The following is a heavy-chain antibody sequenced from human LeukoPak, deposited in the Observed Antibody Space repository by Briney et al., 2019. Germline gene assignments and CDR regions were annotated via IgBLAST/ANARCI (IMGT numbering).Heavy chain of an antibody. CDR3: ARAGLRYFDWDY. CDR2: IYYSGST. V-gene: IGHV4-59*01. Sequence: SETLSLTCAVYGGSFSGYYWSWIRQPPGKGLEWIGYIYYSGSTNYNPSLKSRVTISVDTSKNQFSLKLSSVTAADTAVYYCARAGLRYFDWDYWGQGTLVTVSS. D-gene: IGHD3-9*01. CDR1: GGSFSGYY. J-gene: IGHJ4*02.